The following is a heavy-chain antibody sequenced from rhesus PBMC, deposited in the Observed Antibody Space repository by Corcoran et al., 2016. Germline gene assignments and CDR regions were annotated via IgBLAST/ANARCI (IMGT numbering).Heavy chain of an antibody. D-gene: IGHD2-21*01. CDR1: GGSISSNY. J-gene: IGHJ4*01. CDR2: ISGSVGAP. Sequence: QVQLQESGPGLVKPSETLSLTCAVSGGSISSNYWSWSRQPHGMGREWIGRISGSVGAPTSNPPLKSRFTSPTAPPKTQFARKRSSVPAADTAVYYCASRRLYCTGSGCYHSWDYWGQGVLVTVSS. CDR3: ASRRLYCTGSGCYHSWDY. V-gene: IGHV4-173*01.